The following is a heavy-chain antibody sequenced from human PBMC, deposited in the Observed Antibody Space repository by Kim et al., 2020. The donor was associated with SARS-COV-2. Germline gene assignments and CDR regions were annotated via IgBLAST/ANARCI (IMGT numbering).Heavy chain of an antibody. V-gene: IGHV3-11*01. CDR3: ARDLKGRITMVRGGFDP. J-gene: IGHJ5*02. D-gene: IGHD3-10*01. Sequence: KGRFTISRDNAKNALYLQMNSLRAEDTAVYYCARDLKGRITMVRGGFDPWGQGTLVTVSS.